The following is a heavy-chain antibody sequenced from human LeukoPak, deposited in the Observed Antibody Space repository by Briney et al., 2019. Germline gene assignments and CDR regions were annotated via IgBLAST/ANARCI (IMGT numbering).Heavy chain of an antibody. D-gene: IGHD6-25*01. V-gene: IGHV3-48*01. CDR2: ISSGSSTI. CDR3: ARDSQAAGLDY. J-gene: IGHJ4*02. Sequence: GGSLRLPCAASGFTFSSYSMNWVRQAPGKGLEWVSYISSGSSTIYYADSVKGRFTISRDNAKNSLYLQMNSLRAEDTAVYYCARDSQAAGLDYWGQGTLVTVSS. CDR1: GFTFSSYS.